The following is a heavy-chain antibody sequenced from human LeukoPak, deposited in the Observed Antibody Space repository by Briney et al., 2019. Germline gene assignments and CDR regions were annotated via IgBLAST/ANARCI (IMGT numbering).Heavy chain of an antibody. CDR2: IIPIFGTA. CDR1: GGTFSSYA. Sequence: SVKVSCKASGGTFSSYAISRVRQAPGQGLEWMGRIIPIFGTANYAQKFQGRVTITADKSTSTAYMELSSLRSEDTAVYYCARGLNTSPGVDYWGQGTLVTVSS. V-gene: IGHV1-69*06. CDR3: ARGLNTSPGVDY. J-gene: IGHJ4*02. D-gene: IGHD3-16*01.